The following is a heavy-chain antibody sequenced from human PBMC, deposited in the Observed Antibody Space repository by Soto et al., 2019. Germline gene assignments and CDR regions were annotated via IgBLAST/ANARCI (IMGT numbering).Heavy chain of an antibody. D-gene: IGHD3-22*01. J-gene: IGHJ4*02. V-gene: IGHV4-59*01. CDR2: IYYSGST. CDR1: GGSISSYY. CDR3: ARTPLYYYDSSAYFDY. Sequence: SETLSLTCTVSGGSISSYYWSWIRQPPGKGLEWIGYIYYSGSTNYNPSLKSRVTISVDTSKNQFSLKLSSVTAADTAVYYCARTPLYYYDSSAYFDYWGQGTLVNVS.